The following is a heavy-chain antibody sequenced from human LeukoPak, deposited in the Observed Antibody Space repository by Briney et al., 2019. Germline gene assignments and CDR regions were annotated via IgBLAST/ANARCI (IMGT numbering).Heavy chain of an antibody. CDR3: ARAAGPSFDY. J-gene: IGHJ4*02. CDR1: GFTFSGSA. CDR2: ISYDGSNK. D-gene: IGHD6-13*01. V-gene: IGHV3-30-3*01. Sequence: PGGSLRLSCAASGFTFSGSAMHWVRQAPDKGLEWVAVISYDGSNKYYADSVKGRFTISRDNSKNTLYLQMNSLRADDTAVYYCARAAGPSFDYWGQGTLVTVSS.